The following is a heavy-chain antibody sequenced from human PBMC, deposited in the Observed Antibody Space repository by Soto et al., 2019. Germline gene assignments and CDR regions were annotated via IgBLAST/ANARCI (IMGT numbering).Heavy chain of an antibody. CDR3: ARDVALVSAAGYYYYGMDV. V-gene: IGHV1-18*04. Sequence: AAVKVSCKASGYTFTSYGISWVRQAPGQGLEWMGWISAYNGNTNYAQKIQGRVTMTTDTSTSTAYMELRSLRSDDTAVYYCARDVALVSAAGYYYYGMDVWGQGTTVTVSS. CDR1: GYTFTSYG. D-gene: IGHD2-2*01. J-gene: IGHJ6*02. CDR2: ISAYNGNT.